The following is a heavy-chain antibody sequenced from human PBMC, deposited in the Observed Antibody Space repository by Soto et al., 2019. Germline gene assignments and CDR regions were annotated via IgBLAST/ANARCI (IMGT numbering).Heavy chain of an antibody. J-gene: IGHJ4*02. Sequence: QITLKESGPTLVKPTQTLTLTCSVSGLSVTASGKSLGWIRQPPGKAPEWLALTYQYSPYLQNRVMFTKDTSKNQVVLTMTNVDPGDTATYYCTLRDDSSTGPIYWGQGIQVTVS. CDR1: GLSVTASGKS. D-gene: IGHD3-16*01. CDR3: TLRDDSSTGPIY. V-gene: IGHV2-5*01. CDR2: TY.